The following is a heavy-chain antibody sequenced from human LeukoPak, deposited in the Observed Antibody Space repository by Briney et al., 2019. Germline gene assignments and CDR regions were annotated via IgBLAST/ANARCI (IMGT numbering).Heavy chain of an antibody. J-gene: IGHJ6*02. CDR1: GGTFSSYA. CDR2: INPIFGTA. V-gene: IGHV1-69*13. CDR3: ARHLAARYYYGMDV. D-gene: IGHD6-6*01. Sequence: SVKVSCKASGGTFSSYAISWVRQAPGQGLEWMGGINPIFGTANYAQKFQGKVTITADESTSTAYMELSSLRSEDTAVYYCARHLAARYYYGMDVWGQGTTVTVSS.